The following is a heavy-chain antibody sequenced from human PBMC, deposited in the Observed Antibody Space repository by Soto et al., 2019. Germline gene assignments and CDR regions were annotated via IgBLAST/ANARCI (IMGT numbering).Heavy chain of an antibody. CDR2: ISGSGFST. D-gene: IGHD1-1*01. V-gene: IGHV3-23*01. CDR3: PKDTTPRDFLFLHDFDS. J-gene: IGHJ4*02. CDR1: GLTSGPYG. Sequence: PGGSLRLSCAASGLTSGPYGMTWVRQAPGRGLEWVSTISGSGFSTHYAACVQGRFTLSRDKSKNTLYLQMNSLRAEDTAVYYCPKDTTPRDFLFLHDFDSWGQGSMVTVSS.